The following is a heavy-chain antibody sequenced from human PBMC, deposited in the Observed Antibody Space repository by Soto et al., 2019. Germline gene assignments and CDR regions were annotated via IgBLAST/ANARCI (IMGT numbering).Heavy chain of an antibody. Sequence: SVKVSCKASGGTFSSYAISWVRQAPGQGLECMGGIIPIFGTANYAQTFQGRVTITADEPTRTPYMELSSLRSEDAAVYYCAIEVRRGNQFDYWGQGTMVTVSS. V-gene: IGHV1-69*13. CDR2: IIPIFGTA. CDR3: AIEVRRGNQFDY. CDR1: GGTFSSYA. J-gene: IGHJ4*02. D-gene: IGHD3-10*01.